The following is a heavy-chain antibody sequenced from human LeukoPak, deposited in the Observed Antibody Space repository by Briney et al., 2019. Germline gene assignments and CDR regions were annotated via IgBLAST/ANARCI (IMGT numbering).Heavy chain of an antibody. Sequence: SQTLSLTCTVSGGSISSGSYYWSWIRQPAGKGLEWIGRIYTSGGTNYNPSLKSRVTISVDTSKNQFSLKLSSVTAADTAVYYCARTPGSSGYYYYYYYMDVWGKGTTVTVSS. J-gene: IGHJ6*03. V-gene: IGHV4-61*02. CDR1: GGSISSGSYY. CDR3: ARTPGSSGYYYYYYYMDV. D-gene: IGHD3-22*01. CDR2: IYTSGGT.